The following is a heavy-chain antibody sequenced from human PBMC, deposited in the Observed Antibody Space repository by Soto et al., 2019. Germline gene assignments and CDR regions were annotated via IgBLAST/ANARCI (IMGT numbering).Heavy chain of an antibody. V-gene: IGHV4-31*03. CDR2: IYYSGST. Sequence: QVQLQESGPGLVKPSQTLSLTCTVSGGSISSGGYYWSWIRQHPGKGLEWIGYIYYSGSTYYNPSLQSRVNLSVNTSKNPFSLKLSSVTAADTAVYYCARWPQLEPRFDYWGQGTLVTVSS. CDR3: ARWPQLEPRFDY. J-gene: IGHJ4*02. CDR1: GGSISSGGYY. D-gene: IGHD1-1*01.